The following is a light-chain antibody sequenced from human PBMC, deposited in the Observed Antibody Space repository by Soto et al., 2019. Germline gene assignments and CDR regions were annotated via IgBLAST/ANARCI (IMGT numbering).Light chain of an antibody. V-gene: IGKV3-15*01. J-gene: IGKJ5*01. CDR3: QQYNHWASST. Sequence: EIAMTQSPATLSVSLGERATLSCRASQYISNNLAWYQQRPGQAPSLLIYGASTRATGVPARFSGSGSGTDFLLSISRLQSDDSAVYYYQQYNHWASSTFGQGTRLEIK. CDR2: GAS. CDR1: QYISNN.